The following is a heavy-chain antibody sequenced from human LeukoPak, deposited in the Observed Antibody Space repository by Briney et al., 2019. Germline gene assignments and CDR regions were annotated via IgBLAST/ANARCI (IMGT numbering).Heavy chain of an antibody. CDR2: IRSNGGRT. CDR1: RFTFSSYA. CDR3: AREGGATPFDH. D-gene: IGHD1-26*01. Sequence: GGSLRLSCAASRFTFSSYAMHWVRQAPGKGLEYVSGIRSNGGRTYYANSVKGRFTISRDNYKNMVDLQMGSLRPEDMAVYYCAREGGATPFDHWGQGTLVTVSS. J-gene: IGHJ4*02. V-gene: IGHV3-64*01.